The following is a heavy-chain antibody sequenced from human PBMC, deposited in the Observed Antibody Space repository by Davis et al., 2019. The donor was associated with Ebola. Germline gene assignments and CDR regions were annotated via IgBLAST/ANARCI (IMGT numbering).Heavy chain of an antibody. V-gene: IGHV1-2*02. CDR1: GYTFTGYY. CDR3: ARDPMGLSV. Sequence: ASVKVSCKASGYTFTGYYMHWVRQAPGQGLEWMGWISAYNDNTNYAQKLQGRVTMTRNTSISTAYMELSSLRSEDTAVYYCARDPMGLSVWGQGTMVTVSS. J-gene: IGHJ3*01. D-gene: IGHD3-16*01. CDR2: ISAYNDNT.